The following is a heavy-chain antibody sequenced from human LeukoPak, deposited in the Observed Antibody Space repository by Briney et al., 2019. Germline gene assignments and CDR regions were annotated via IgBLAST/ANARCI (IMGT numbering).Heavy chain of an antibody. CDR2: IRSSSET. CDR1: GFTFSGYN. J-gene: IGHJ5*02. Sequence: GGSLRLSCTASGFTFSGYNMNWVRQAPGKGLEWVSHIRSSSETFYADSVKGRFTISRDNARNSLYLQMNNLRGEDTAIYYCARDAGNSGYGCDLWGQGTLVTVSS. D-gene: IGHD5-12*01. CDR3: ARDAGNSGYGCDL. V-gene: IGHV3-48*01.